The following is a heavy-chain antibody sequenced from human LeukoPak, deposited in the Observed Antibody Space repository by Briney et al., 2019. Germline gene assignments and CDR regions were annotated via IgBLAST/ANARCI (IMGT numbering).Heavy chain of an antibody. CDR1: GYSVTNYW. Sequence: GESLKISCKGSGYSVTNYWIGWVRHMPGKGLEWMGIIYPGDSDTRYSPSFKGQVTISADKSISAAYLQWSSLKASYTAMYYCARHSFYAFDYWGQGTLVTVSS. J-gene: IGHJ4*02. CDR3: ARHSFYAFDY. D-gene: IGHD3-16*02. V-gene: IGHV5-51*01. CDR2: IYPGDSDT.